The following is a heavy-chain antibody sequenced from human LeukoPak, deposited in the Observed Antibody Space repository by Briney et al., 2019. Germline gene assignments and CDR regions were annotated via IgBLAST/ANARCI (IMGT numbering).Heavy chain of an antibody. CDR1: GFTFSSYA. D-gene: IGHD2-8*01. V-gene: IGHV3-30-3*01. CDR3: ARDKMVFRRYYYGMDV. Sequence: GGSLRLSCAASGFTFSSYAMHWVRQAPDKGLEWVAVISYDGSNKYYADSVKGRFTISRDNSKNTLYLQMNSLRAEDTAVYYCARDKMVFRRYYYGMDVWGQGTTVTVSS. J-gene: IGHJ6*02. CDR2: ISYDGSNK.